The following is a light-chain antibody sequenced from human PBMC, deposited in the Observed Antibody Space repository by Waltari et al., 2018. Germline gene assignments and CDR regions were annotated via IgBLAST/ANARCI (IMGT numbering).Light chain of an antibody. Sequence: QSMLTQPPSASATPGQRVTISCSGASSNIGNNYVYWYQQIPGPAPKLLLYRDDQRPSEVPDRFSGSKSGTSAFLAISGLRSEDEADYHCAAWDDSLDVVVFGGGTKLTVL. CDR1: SSNIGNNY. J-gene: IGLJ2*01. CDR3: AAWDDSLDVVV. CDR2: RDD. V-gene: IGLV1-47*01.